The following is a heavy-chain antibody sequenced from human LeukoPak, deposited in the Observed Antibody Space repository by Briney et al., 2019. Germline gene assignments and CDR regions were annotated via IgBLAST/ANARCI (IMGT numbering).Heavy chain of an antibody. D-gene: IGHD3-22*01. V-gene: IGHV3-9*01. CDR3: AKEASTGYYDSSGYYQEAFDI. Sequence: PGGSLRLSCAASGFTFDDYAMHWVRQAPGKGLEWVSGISWNSGSIGYADSVKGRFTISRDNAKNSLYLQMNSLGAEDTALYYCAKEASTGYYDSSGYYQEAFDIWGQGTMVTVSS. J-gene: IGHJ3*02. CDR1: GFTFDDYA. CDR2: ISWNSGSI.